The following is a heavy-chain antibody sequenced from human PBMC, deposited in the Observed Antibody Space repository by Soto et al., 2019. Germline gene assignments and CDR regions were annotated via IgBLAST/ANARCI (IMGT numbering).Heavy chain of an antibody. V-gene: IGHV4-30-2*01. D-gene: IGHD3-22*01. CDR2: IYRSGST. CDR1: GGSISSGGYS. J-gene: IGHJ6*02. CDR3: ARASGYYYYYYGMDV. Sequence: SETLSLTCAVSGGSISSGGYSWSWIRHPPGKGLEWIGYIYRSGSTYYNPSLKSRVTISVDRSKNQFSLKLSSVTAADTAVYYCARASGYYYYYYGMDVWGQGTTVTVSS.